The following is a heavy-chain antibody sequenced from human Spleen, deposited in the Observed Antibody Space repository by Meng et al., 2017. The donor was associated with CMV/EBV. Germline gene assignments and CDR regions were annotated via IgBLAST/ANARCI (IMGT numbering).Heavy chain of an antibody. J-gene: IGHJ4*02. V-gene: IGHV3-30*02. CDR2: IRYDGSNK. D-gene: IGHD3-9*01. Sequence: GESLKISCAASGFTFSRYGMHWVRQAPGKGLEWVAFIRYDGSNKYYADSVKGRFTISRDNSKNTLYVQMNSLRAEDTAVYYCAKVKSVLRYFDWSTGFDYWGQGTLVTAPQ. CDR3: AKVKSVLRYFDWSTGFDY. CDR1: GFTFSRYG.